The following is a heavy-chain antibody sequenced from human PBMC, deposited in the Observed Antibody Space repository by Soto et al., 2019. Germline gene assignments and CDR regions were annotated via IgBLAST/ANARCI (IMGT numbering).Heavy chain of an antibody. CDR3: ARDPYVSSPNWFDP. V-gene: IGHV3-33*01. Sequence: VGSVRLSCAASGFTFSSYGMHWVRQAGGKGLEWVAFIWYDGNNKYYADSVKGRFTISRDNSKNTLYLQMNNLRVEDTAVYYCARDPYVSSPNWFDPWGQGTLVTVSS. D-gene: IGHD3-10*01. J-gene: IGHJ5*02. CDR2: IWYDGNNK. CDR1: GFTFSSYG.